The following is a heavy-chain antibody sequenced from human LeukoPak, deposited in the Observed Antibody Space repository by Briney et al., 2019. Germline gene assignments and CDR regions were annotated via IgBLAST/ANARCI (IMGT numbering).Heavy chain of an antibody. V-gene: IGHV1-2*07. D-gene: IGHD5-24*01. Sequence: ASVTVSCQASGYTFTGYYMHWVRQAPGQGLEWMGWLNPNSGGTNYAHKFQGRVTMTRDTPISTAYMELSRLRYGETAVYYSAKDAEMSTINDYWGQGALVTVSS. CDR3: AKDAEMSTINDY. J-gene: IGHJ4*02. CDR1: GYTFTGYY. CDR2: LNPNSGGT.